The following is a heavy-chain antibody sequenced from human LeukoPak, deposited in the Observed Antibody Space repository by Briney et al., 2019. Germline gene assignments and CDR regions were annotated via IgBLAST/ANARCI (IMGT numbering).Heavy chain of an antibody. D-gene: IGHD4/OR15-4a*01. CDR2: IYYSGST. CDR3: ARLSGRDYYFDY. Sequence: SETLSLTCTVSGGSISSSSYYWGWIRQPPGKGLEWIGSIYYSGSTYYNPSLKSRVTISVDTSKNQFSLKLSSVTAADTAVYYCARLSGRDYYFDYWGQGTLVTVSS. CDR1: GGSISSSSYY. V-gene: IGHV4-39*07. J-gene: IGHJ4*02.